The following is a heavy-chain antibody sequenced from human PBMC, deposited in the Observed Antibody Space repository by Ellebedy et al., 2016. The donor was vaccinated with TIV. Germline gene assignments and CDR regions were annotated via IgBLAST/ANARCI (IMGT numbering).Heavy chain of an antibody. D-gene: IGHD3-3*01. CDR1: GFTFSGYW. CDR2: IKQDGTDK. V-gene: IGHV3-7*03. J-gene: IGHJ4*02. Sequence: GESLKISCAGSGFTFSGYWMSWVRQAPGKGLEWVANIKQDGTDKHYVDSVEGRFTVSRDNAKNSLFLQMNSLRAEDTAIYYCTRSAVMDFDFWSGPSDYWGQGTLVTVSS. CDR3: TRSAVMDFDFWSGPSDY.